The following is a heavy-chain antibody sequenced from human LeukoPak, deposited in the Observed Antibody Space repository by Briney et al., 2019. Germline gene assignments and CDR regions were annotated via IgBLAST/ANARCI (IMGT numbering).Heavy chain of an antibody. CDR1: GFTFSSYS. V-gene: IGHV3-21*01. D-gene: IGHD5-12*01. CDR2: ISSSSSNI. CDR3: ARDHRVATTSGWYYFDY. Sequence: GGSLRLSCAASGFTFSSYSMNWVRQAPGKGLEWVSSISSSSSNIYYADSVKGRFTISRDNAKNSLYLQMNSLRAEDTAVYYCARDHRVATTSGWYYFDYWGQGTLVTVSS. J-gene: IGHJ4*02.